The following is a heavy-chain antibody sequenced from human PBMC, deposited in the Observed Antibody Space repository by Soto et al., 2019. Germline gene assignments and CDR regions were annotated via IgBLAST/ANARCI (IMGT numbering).Heavy chain of an antibody. Sequence: ASVKVSCKASGYTLTEYYLHSVRQAPGHGIEWMGWINPNSDVTNYVLKFQGRVTMTRDTSVTTAYMELSRLRSEDTAVYSCARVTSSQYDYGSERNWFDPWGQGTPVTVSS. J-gene: IGHJ5*02. V-gene: IGHV1-2*02. CDR2: INPNSDVT. D-gene: IGHD3-10*01. CDR3: ARVTSSQYDYGSERNWFDP. CDR1: GYTLTEYY.